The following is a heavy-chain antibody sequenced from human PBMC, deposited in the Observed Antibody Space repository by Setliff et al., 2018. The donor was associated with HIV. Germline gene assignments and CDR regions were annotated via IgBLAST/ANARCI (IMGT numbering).Heavy chain of an antibody. CDR1: GFNFGEYA. D-gene: IGHD3-3*01. CDR3: TSGVYYYYYYGMDV. Sequence: GGSLRLSCSASGFNFGEYALSWVRQAPGKGLEWVAFIRTKAYSGTTEYAASVKDRFTISRDDSKSIAYLQMNSLKTEDTAVYYCTSGVYYYYYYGMDVWGQGTTVTVSS. V-gene: IGHV3-49*04. CDR2: IRTKAYSGTT. J-gene: IGHJ6*02.